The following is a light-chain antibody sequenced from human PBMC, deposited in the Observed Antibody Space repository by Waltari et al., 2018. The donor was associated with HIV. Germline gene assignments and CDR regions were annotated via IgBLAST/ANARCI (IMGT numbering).Light chain of an antibody. V-gene: IGLV1-40*01. CDR3: QSYDNTLSGSRV. Sequence: SVLMQPPSVSGAPGQRVTISCTGNTSNIGPNHDVHWYQHFPGTAPKLLIYGDSIRPSGVPDRFSGSKAGTSASLAITGLQAEDEGYYYCQSYDNTLSGSRVFGGGTKVTVL. CDR2: GDS. CDR1: TSNIGPNHD. J-gene: IGLJ3*02.